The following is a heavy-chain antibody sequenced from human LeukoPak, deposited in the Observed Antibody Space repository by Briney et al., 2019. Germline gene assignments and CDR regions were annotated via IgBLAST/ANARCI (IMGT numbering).Heavy chain of an antibody. J-gene: IGHJ4*02. D-gene: IGHD4-17*01. CDR3: AKKDGDYLGHPDY. CDR1: GFTFSTYA. Sequence: GGSLRLSCAASGFTFSTYAMSWVRQAPGKGLEWVAGVSAGGGRTYYVDSVKGRFTISRDNSKNTLYLQMNSLRVEDTALYYCAKKDGDYLGHPDYWGQGTLVTVSS. CDR2: VSAGGGRT. V-gene: IGHV3-23*01.